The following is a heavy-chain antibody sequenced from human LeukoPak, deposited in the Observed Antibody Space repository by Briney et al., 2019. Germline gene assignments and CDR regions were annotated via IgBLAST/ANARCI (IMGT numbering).Heavy chain of an antibody. CDR2: ISSTGGTI. CDR1: GFTFRNYL. CDR3: VRDRGTYRPIDY. Sequence: GGSPRLSCAASGFTFRNYLMNWVRQAPGKGLEWVSFISSTGGTIYYADSVKGRFTISRDNAQNSLYLQMNSLRAEDTAIYYCVRDRGTYRPIDYWGQGTLVTVSS. J-gene: IGHJ4*02. V-gene: IGHV3-48*03. D-gene: IGHD1-26*01.